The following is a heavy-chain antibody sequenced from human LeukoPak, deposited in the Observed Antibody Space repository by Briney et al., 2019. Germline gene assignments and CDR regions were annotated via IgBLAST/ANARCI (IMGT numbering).Heavy chain of an antibody. Sequence: GESLQISCKGSGYSFTSYWIGWVRQMPGKGLEWMGIIYPGDSDTRYSSSFQGQVAISADKSISTAYLQWRSLKASDTAMYFCARHDDRVLGYSRSTDASDIWGQGTMVTVSS. CDR2: IYPGDSDT. CDR3: ARHDDRVLGYSRSTDASDI. CDR1: GYSFTSYW. J-gene: IGHJ3*02. D-gene: IGHD6-13*01. V-gene: IGHV5-51*01.